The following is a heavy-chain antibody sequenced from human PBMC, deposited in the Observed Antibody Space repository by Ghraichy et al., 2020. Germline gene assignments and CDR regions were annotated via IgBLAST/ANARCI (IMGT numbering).Heavy chain of an antibody. D-gene: IGHD3-10*02. CDR2: ISSSSSYI. CDR1: GFTFSSYS. J-gene: IGHJ5*02. Sequence: GGSLRLSCAASGFTFSSYSMNWVRQAPGKGLEWVSSISSSSSYIYYADSVKGRFTISRDNAKNSLYLQMNSLRAEDTAVYYCARDPHGRFHVPWFDPWGQGTLVTVSS. V-gene: IGHV3-21*01. CDR3: ARDPHGRFHVPWFDP.